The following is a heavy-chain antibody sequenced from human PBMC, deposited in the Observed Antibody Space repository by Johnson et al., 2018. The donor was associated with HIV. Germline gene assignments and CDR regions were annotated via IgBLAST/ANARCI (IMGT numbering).Heavy chain of an antibody. V-gene: IGHV3-30*02. CDR2: IRYDGSNT. D-gene: IGHD4-17*01. J-gene: IGHJ3*02. CDR3: AKDQYRKLTTVAGI. Sequence: QVQLVESGGGVVQPGGSLRLSCAASGFTFSSYGMHWVRQAPGKGLEWVAFIRYDGSNTYYADSVRGRFTLSRDISKNTVYLQMNSLRAEDTAVYYCAKDQYRKLTTVAGIWGQGTMVTVSS. CDR1: GFTFSSYG.